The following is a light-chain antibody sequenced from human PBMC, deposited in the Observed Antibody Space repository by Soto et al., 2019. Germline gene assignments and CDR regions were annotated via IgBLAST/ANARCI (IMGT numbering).Light chain of an antibody. J-gene: IGLJ3*02. Sequence: QSALTQTPSVSGAPGQRVTLSCTGTNSSIGAGFGVHWYQHVPGTAPRLLIYDDNNRPSGVPDRFSGSRSGTSASLAISGLQADDEADYYCQSYDSSLIGAVFGGGTKLTVL. V-gene: IGLV1-40*01. CDR3: QSYDSSLIGAV. CDR1: NSSIGAGFG. CDR2: DDN.